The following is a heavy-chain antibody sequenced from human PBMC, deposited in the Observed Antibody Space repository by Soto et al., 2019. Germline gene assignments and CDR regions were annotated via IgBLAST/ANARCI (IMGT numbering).Heavy chain of an antibody. V-gene: IGHV1-2*04. J-gene: IGHJ6*02. D-gene: IGHD2-2*01. Sequence: ASVKVSCKASGYTFTGYYMHWVRQAPGQGLEWMGWINPNSGGTNYAQKFQGWVTMTRDTSIITAYMELSRLRSDDTAVYYCATQLVPAARGYYYYYYGMDVWGQGTTVTVSS. CDR2: INPNSGGT. CDR3: ATQLVPAARGYYYYYYGMDV. CDR1: GYTFTGYY.